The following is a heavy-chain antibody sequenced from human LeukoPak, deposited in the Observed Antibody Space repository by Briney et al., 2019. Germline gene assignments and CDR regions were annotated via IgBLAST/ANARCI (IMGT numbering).Heavy chain of an antibody. V-gene: IGHV1-69*13. D-gene: IGHD2-2*01. J-gene: IGHJ6*02. CDR1: GGTFSTCS. CDR2: IIPIFGTA. Sequence: ASVKVSCKATGGTFSTCSLNWVRQAPGQGLEWMGGIIPIFGTANYAQKFQGRVTITADESTGTAYMELSSLRSEDTAVYYCARTLDIVVVPAATVDGMDVWGQGTTVTVSS. CDR3: ARTLDIVVVPAATVDGMDV.